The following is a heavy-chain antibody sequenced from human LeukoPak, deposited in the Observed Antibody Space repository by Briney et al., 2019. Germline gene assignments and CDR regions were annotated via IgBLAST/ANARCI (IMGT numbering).Heavy chain of an antibody. CDR2: ISASGSPT. CDR1: GFTFSSFA. V-gene: IGHV3-23*01. D-gene: IGHD4-17*01. J-gene: IGHJ4*02. Sequence: GGSLRLSCAASGFTFSSFAMTWVRQAPGKRLEWVSLISASGSPTYYADSVKGRFTISRDNSKNTLYLQMNSLRAEDTAVYYCAKDLQYGDYPRGYFDYWGQGTLVTVSS. CDR3: AKDLQYGDYPRGYFDY.